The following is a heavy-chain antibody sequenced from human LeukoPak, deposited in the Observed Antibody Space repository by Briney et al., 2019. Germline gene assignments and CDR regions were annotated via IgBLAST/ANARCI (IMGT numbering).Heavy chain of an antibody. D-gene: IGHD3-22*01. Sequence: RASVKVSCKSSGYTFTSYYMRWVRQAPGQGLEWMGIINPSGGSTSYPQKFQGRVTMTRDTSTSTVYMELSSLRSEDTAVYYCAREKYDSSGYYYGLDYWGQGTLVTVSS. V-gene: IGHV1-46*01. CDR2: INPSGGST. CDR3: AREKYDSSGYYYGLDY. CDR1: GYTFTSYY. J-gene: IGHJ4*02.